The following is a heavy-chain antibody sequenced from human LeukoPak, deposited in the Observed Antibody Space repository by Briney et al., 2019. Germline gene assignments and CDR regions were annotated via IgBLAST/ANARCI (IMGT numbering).Heavy chain of an antibody. D-gene: IGHD5-12*01. CDR1: GFTFSNYA. CDR2: LIASGSST. CDR3: AREAALIVATSGGFDY. J-gene: IGHJ4*02. V-gene: IGHV3-23*01. Sequence: GGSLRLSCAASGFTFSNYAMSWVRQAPGKGLEWVSSLIASGSSTHYADSVKGRFTISRDNSKNTLFLQMNSLRAEDTAVYYCAREAALIVATSGGFDYWGQGTLVTVSS.